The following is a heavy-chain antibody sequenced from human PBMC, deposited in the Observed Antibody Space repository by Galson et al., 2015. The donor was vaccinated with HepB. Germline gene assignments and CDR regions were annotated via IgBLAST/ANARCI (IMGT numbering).Heavy chain of an antibody. CDR2: TYYRSKWYR. CDR1: GDSVSSNSAA. D-gene: IGHD6-19*01. Sequence: CAISGDSVSSNSAAWDWNRLSPSRGLEWLGRTYYRSKWYRNYAGSVKSRITINPDTSKNQFSLQLNSVTPEDTAVYYCARSSGWFDYWGQGTLVTVSS. V-gene: IGHV6-1*01. J-gene: IGHJ5*01. CDR3: ARSSGWFDY.